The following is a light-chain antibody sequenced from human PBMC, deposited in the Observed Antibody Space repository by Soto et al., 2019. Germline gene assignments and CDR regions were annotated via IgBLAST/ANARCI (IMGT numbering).Light chain of an antibody. J-gene: IGKJ1*01. CDR2: KAS. V-gene: IGKV1-5*03. CDR3: QQYKSYPWT. Sequence: DIQMTQSPSAQSASVGDRVIITCRASQSITDWLAWYQQKPGRAPRLLIYKASSLESGVSSRFSGSRSGTEFTLTISSLEADDFATYYCQQYKSYPWTFGQGTKVEV. CDR1: QSITDW.